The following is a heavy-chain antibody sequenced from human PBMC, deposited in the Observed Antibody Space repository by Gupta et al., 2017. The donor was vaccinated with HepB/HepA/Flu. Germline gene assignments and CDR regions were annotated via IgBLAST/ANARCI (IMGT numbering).Heavy chain of an antibody. CDR3: VYRKDPWGEINGWFYFDS. D-gene: IGHD6-19*01. CDR2: IYWNDDK. CDR1: GFSLSTGGVG. Sequence: QITLKESGPTLVKPTQTLTLTCTFSGFSLSTGGVGVAWIRQPPGKALEWLALIYWNDDKNYSPSLRSRLTITKDTSKNQVVLTVTNMDPVETATYYCVYRKDPWGEINGWFYFDSWGQGNLVTVSS. V-gene: IGHV2-5*01. J-gene: IGHJ4*02.